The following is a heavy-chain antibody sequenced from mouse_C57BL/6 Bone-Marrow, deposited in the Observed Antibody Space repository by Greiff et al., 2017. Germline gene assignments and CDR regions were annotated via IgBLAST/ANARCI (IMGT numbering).Heavy chain of an antibody. CDR3: ARRTTMVTTGGFAY. CDR1: GFTFSDYG. Sequence: EVQLVESGGGLVKPGGSLKLSCAASGFTFSDYGMHWVRQAPEKGLEWVAYISSGSSTIYYADTVKGRFTISRDNAKNTLFLQMTSLRSEDTAMYYCARRTTMVTTGGFAYWGQGTLVTVSA. J-gene: IGHJ3*01. V-gene: IGHV5-17*01. D-gene: IGHD2-2*01. CDR2: ISSGSSTI.